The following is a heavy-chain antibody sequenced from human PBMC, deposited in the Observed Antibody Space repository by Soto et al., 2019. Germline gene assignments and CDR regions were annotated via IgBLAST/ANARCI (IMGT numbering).Heavy chain of an antibody. CDR3: AGERSPQEFDS. CDR1: GGTFSSHG. D-gene: IGHD1-26*01. CDR2: IIPTFGTP. J-gene: IGHJ4*02. V-gene: IGHV1-69*06. Sequence: QVQLVQSGTVVQRRGSSVKVSCQASGGTFSSHGMAWVRQAPGQGLEWMGGIIPTFGTPTYAPKFQGRVPITADKPTNTAYMELSSLRSEDTAVYYCAGERSPQEFDSWGQGSLITVSS.